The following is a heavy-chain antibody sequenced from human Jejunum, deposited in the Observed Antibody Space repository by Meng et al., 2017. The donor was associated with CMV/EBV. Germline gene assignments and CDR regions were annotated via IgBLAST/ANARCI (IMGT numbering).Heavy chain of an antibody. Sequence: LQRRESGPGLGKPSETLSLTCTVSGVSISGTNYYWGWIRQPPGKGLEWIGSIYYSGSTFYNPSLKSRVIISADTSKNQFSLKVSSVTAADTAVYYCASHSRGGYSNGINYFDYWGQGTLVTVSS. V-gene: IGHV4-39*07. CDR3: ASHSRGGYSNGINYFDY. J-gene: IGHJ4*02. D-gene: IGHD5-18*01. CDR1: GVSISGTNYY. CDR2: IYYSGST.